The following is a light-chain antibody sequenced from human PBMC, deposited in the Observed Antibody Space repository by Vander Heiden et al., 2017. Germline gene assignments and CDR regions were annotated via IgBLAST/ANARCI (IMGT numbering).Light chain of an antibody. V-gene: IGKV1-5*03. CDR2: QAS. J-gene: IGKJ1*01. CDR3: QQYDYYST. Sequence: DIQMTQSPYTLSASVGDRVTITCRASQSINTWLAWYQQKPGKAPKLLIYQASSLERGVPSRFSGSGSGTEFTLTISCLQPDDFATYYCQQYDYYSTFGQGTKVAVK. CDR1: QSINTW.